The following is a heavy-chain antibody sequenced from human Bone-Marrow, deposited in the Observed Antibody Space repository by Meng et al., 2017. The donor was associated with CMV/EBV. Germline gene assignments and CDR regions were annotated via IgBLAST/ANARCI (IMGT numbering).Heavy chain of an antibody. Sequence: SVKVSCKASGYTFTSHYIHWVRQAPGQGLEWMGRIIPILGIANYAQKFQGRVTITADKSTSTAYMELSSLRSEDTAVYYCARGDTPGDFDYWGQGTLVTVSS. CDR2: IIPILGIA. V-gene: IGHV1-69*04. D-gene: IGHD2-15*01. CDR1: GYTFTSHY. J-gene: IGHJ4*02. CDR3: ARGDTPGDFDY.